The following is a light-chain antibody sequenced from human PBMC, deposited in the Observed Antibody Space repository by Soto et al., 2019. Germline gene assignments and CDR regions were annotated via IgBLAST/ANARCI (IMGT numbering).Light chain of an antibody. V-gene: IGLV2-8*01. CDR3: SSYAGSNNFV. Sequence: QSVLTQPPSASGSPGQSVTISCTGSNSDVGGYNYVSWYQQYLGKAPKLIIYEVSQRPSGVPDRFSGSKSGNTASLTVSGLQAEDEADYYCSSYAGSNNFVFGTGTKVTVL. J-gene: IGLJ1*01. CDR1: NSDVGGYNY. CDR2: EVS.